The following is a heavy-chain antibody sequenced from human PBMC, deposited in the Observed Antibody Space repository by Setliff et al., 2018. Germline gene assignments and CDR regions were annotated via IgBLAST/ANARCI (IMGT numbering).Heavy chain of an antibody. V-gene: IGHV4-39*07. J-gene: IGHJ4*02. CDR1: GGSISSSSYY. CDR3: ARRETYYNFWSGYYAY. Sequence: SETLSLTCTVSGGSISSSSYYWGWIRQPPGKGLEWIGSIYYSGSTYYNPSLKSRVTISVDTSKNQFSLKLSSVTAADTAVYYCARRETYYNFWSGYYAYWGQGTLVTAPQ. D-gene: IGHD3-3*01. CDR2: IYYSGST.